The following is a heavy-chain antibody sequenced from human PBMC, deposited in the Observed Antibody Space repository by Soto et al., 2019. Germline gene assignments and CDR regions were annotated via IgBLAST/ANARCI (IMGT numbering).Heavy chain of an antibody. D-gene: IGHD3-9*01. V-gene: IGHV3-30*18. Sequence: GGSLRLSCAASGFTFSSYGMHWVRQAPGKGLEWVAVISYDGSNKYYADSVKGRFTISRDNSKNTLYLQMNSLRAEDTAVYYCAKDPRLRYFDWLLQLWGQGTMVTVSS. CDR3: AKDPRLRYFDWLLQL. J-gene: IGHJ3*01. CDR1: GFTFSSYG. CDR2: ISYDGSNK.